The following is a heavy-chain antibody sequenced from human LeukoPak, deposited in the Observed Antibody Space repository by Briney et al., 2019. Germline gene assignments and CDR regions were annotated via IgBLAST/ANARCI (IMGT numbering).Heavy chain of an antibody. V-gene: IGHV3-9*01. D-gene: IGHD3-22*01. Sequence: PGGSLRVSCAASGFTFDDYAMHWVRQAPGKGLEWVSGISWNSGSIGYADSVKGRFTISRDNAKNSPYLQMNSLRAEDTALYYCASGRSYDSSGLDYWGQGTLVTVSS. CDR1: GFTFDDYA. CDR3: ASGRSYDSSGLDY. CDR2: ISWNSGSI. J-gene: IGHJ4*02.